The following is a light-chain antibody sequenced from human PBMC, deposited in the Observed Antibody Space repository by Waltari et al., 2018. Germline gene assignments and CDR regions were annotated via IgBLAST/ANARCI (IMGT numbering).Light chain of an antibody. CDR3: QQYNNWPGT. CDR1: QSVSSN. CDR2: GAS. J-gene: IGKJ1*01. V-gene: IGKV3-15*01. Sequence: IVTTQSPATLSVSPGERATLSCRASQSVSSNLAWYQQKPGQAPRLLIYGASTRATGIPARFSGSGSGTEFTLTISSLQSEDFAVYYCQQYNNWPGTFGQGTKVEIK.